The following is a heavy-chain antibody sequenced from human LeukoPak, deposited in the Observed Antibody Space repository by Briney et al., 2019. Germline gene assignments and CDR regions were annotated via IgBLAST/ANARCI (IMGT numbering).Heavy chain of an antibody. CDR1: GFTFSTYW. V-gene: IGHV3-74*01. CDR3: ARDRSLAS. Sequence: GGSPGLSCAASGFTFSTYWMHWVRQAPGMGLVWVSRINSDGSSTGYADSVKGRFTISRDNAKNTLYLQMNSLRAEDTAVYYCARDRSLASWGQGTLVTVSS. J-gene: IGHJ4*02. CDR2: INSDGSST.